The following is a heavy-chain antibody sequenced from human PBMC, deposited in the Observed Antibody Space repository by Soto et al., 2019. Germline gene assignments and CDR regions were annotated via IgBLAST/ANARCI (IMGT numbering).Heavy chain of an antibody. J-gene: IGHJ6*02. Sequence: QGQLVQSGAAVMKPGSSVKVACKASGGTFSSYAISWVRQAPGQGLEWMGGIIPIFGTANYARKFQGRVPITADEVTSTAYMELSSLRSEDTAVYYCARLNAGIVVVVAATSPYYGMEFLGQGTTVTVS. CDR3: ARLNAGIVVVVAATSPYYGMEF. CDR1: GGTFSSYA. CDR2: IIPIFGTA. V-gene: IGHV1-69*01. D-gene: IGHD2-15*01.